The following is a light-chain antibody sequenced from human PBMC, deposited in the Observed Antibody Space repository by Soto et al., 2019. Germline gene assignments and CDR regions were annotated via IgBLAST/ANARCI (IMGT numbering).Light chain of an antibody. J-gene: IGLJ3*02. CDR2: GNR. CDR1: SSSLGAGYD. V-gene: IGLV1-40*01. CDR3: QAYDYSLTASV. Sequence: SVLTQPPSVSGAPGQRVTISCTRNSSSLGAGYDVHWYQQLPGAVPKLVIFGNRNRPSGVPERCSGVKSGTSASLAITGLQAEGEADYYCQAYDYSLTASVFGGGTQLTVL.